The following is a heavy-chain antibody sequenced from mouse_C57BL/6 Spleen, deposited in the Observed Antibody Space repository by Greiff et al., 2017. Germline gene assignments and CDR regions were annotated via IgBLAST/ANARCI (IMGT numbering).Heavy chain of an antibody. J-gene: IGHJ4*01. CDR3: ARCIDSSGYYYAMDY. V-gene: IGHV1-81*01. CDR2: IYPRSGNT. Sequence: QVQLQQSGAELARPGASVKLSCKASGYTFTSYGISWVKQRTGQGLEWIGEIYPRSGNTYYNEKFKGKATLTADKSSSTAYMELRSLTSEDSAVYFCARCIDSSGYYYAMDYWGQGTSVTVSS. D-gene: IGHD3-2*02. CDR1: GYTFTSYG.